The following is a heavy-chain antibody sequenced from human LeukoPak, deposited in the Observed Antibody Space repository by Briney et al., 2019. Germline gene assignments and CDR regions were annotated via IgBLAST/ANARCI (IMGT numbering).Heavy chain of an antibody. CDR3: ARGPAGDGAFDI. J-gene: IGHJ3*02. Sequence: PSETLSLTCTVSGGSISSSSYYWGWIRQPPGKGLEWIGSIYYSGSTYYNPSLKSRVTISVDTSKNQFSLKLSSVTAADTAVYYCARGPAGDGAFDIWGQGTMVTVSS. CDR1: GGSISSSSYY. V-gene: IGHV4-39*01. CDR2: IYYSGST. D-gene: IGHD6-19*01.